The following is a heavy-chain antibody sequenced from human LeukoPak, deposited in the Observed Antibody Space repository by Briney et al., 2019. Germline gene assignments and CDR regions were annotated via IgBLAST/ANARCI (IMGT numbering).Heavy chain of an antibody. Sequence: KPSETLSLTCAVYGGSFSGYYWSWIRQPPGKGLEWIGEINHSGSTNYNPSLKSRVTISVDTSKNQFSLKLSSVTAADTAVYYCARPRDYYHYMDVGGKGTTVTVSS. CDR1: GGSFSGYY. V-gene: IGHV4-34*01. CDR3: ARPRDYYHYMDV. CDR2: INHSGST. J-gene: IGHJ6*03.